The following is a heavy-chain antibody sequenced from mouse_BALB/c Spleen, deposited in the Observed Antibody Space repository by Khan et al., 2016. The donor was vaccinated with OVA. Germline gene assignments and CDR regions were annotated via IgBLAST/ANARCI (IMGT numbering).Heavy chain of an antibody. V-gene: IGHV5-17*02. Sequence: EVELVESGGDLVQPGGSRKLSCAASGFTFSSYGVHWVRQAPERGLEWVAYISGDSTTIYYADTVKGRFTISRDNPKNTLFLQMTSLMSEDTAKNYCATSYFYGYYFDYWGPGTTRKGSS. D-gene: IGHD1-1*01. CDR3: ATSYFYGYYFDY. CDR1: GFTFSSYG. CDR2: ISGDSTTI. J-gene: IGHJ2*01.